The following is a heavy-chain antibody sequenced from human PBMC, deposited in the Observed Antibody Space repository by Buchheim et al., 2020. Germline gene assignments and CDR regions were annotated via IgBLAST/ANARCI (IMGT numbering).Heavy chain of an antibody. CDR1: GFTFNTYA. CDR2: LSYDGGSK. D-gene: IGHD3-3*01. Sequence: QVQLMESGGGVVHPGTSLRLSCEASGFTFNTYAMHWVRQAPGKGLEWVAFLSYDGGSKDYAESVKGRFTISRDNSRNTLYLQMNSLRGEDSGFYYCGKDSLEYVRPELIRHWGRGTL. CDR3: GKDSLEYVRPELIRH. J-gene: IGHJ4*02. V-gene: IGHV3-30*18.